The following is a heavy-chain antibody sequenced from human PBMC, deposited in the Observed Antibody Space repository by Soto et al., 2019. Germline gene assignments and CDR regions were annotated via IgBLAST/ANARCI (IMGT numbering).Heavy chain of an antibody. J-gene: IGHJ3*02. V-gene: IGHV1-69*13. D-gene: IGHD3-9*01. CDR3: ARVIVRGYYNAFDI. Sequence: SVKVSCKASGGTFSSYAISWVRQAPGQGLEWMGGIIPIFGTANYAQKFQGRVTITADESTSTAYMELSSLRSEDTAVYYCARVIVRGYYNAFDIWGQGTMVTVSS. CDR1: GGTFSSYA. CDR2: IIPIFGTA.